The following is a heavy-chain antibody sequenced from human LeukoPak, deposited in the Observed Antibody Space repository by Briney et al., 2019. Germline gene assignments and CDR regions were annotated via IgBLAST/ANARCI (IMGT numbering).Heavy chain of an antibody. J-gene: IGHJ1*01. CDR3: AKKVVVGATSPYSDFQD. V-gene: IGHV3-74*01. CDR2: INSDGSST. D-gene: IGHD1-26*01. CDR1: GFTFSSYW. Sequence: PGGSLRLSCAASGFTFSSYWMHWVRQAPGKGLVWVSRINSDGSSTSYADSVKGRFTISRDNAKNTLYLQMNSLRAEDTALYYCAKKVVVGATSPYSDFQDWGQGTLVTVSS.